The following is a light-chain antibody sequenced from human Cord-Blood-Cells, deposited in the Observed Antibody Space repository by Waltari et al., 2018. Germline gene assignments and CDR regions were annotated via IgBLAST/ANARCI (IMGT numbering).Light chain of an antibody. Sequence: SSELTQDPAVSVALGQTVRLTCQGDSLRRYYASWHQHKQGQAPVLVIYGTNNRPTGMPDRFSGSSSGNTASLTITGAQAEDEADYYCNSRDSSGNHWVFGGGTKLTVL. CDR1: SLRRYY. J-gene: IGLJ3*02. CDR3: NSRDSSGNHWV. V-gene: IGLV3-19*01. CDR2: GTN.